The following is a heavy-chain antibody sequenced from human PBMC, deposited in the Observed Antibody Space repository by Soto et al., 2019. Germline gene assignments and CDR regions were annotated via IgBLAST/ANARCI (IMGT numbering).Heavy chain of an antibody. CDR2: IYNSGST. CDR3: ARGITMVRGVIHTPYFDY. Sequence: QVQLQESGPGLVKPSQTLSLTCTVSGGSINSGGYYWSWIRQHPGKGLEWIGYIYNSGSTYYNPSLKSRVTISVDTSKNPFSLKLSSVTAADTAVYCCARGITMVRGVIHTPYFDYWGQGTLVTVSS. D-gene: IGHD3-10*01. V-gene: IGHV4-31*03. J-gene: IGHJ4*02. CDR1: GGSINSGGYY.